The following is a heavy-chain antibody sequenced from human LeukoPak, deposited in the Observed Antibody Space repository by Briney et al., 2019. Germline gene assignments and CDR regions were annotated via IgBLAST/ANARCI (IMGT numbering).Heavy chain of an antibody. CDR1: GDSISSSSYY. J-gene: IGHJ4*02. CDR2: TYYSGST. D-gene: IGHD5-18*01. CDR3: ARHQGTAMVNYFDY. Sequence: SETLSLTCTVSGDSISSSSYYWGWIRQPPGEGLEWIGSTYYSGSTYYNPSLKSRVTISVDTSKNQFSLKLSSVTAADTAVYYCARHQGTAMVNYFDYWGQGTLVTVSS. V-gene: IGHV4-39*01.